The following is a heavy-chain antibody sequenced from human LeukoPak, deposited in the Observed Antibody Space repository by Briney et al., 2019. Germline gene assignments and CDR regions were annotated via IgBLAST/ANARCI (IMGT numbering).Heavy chain of an antibody. CDR3: ASVMTTVTTNAFDI. V-gene: IGHV3-48*03. CDR2: ISSSGSTI. J-gene: IGHJ3*02. Sequence: GGSLRLSCSASGFTFSIYEMNWVRQAPGKGLEWVSYISSSGSTIYYADSVKGRFTISRDNAKNSLYLQMNSLRAEDTAVYYCASVMTTVTTNAFDIWGQGTMVTVSS. D-gene: IGHD4-11*01. CDR1: GFTFSIYE.